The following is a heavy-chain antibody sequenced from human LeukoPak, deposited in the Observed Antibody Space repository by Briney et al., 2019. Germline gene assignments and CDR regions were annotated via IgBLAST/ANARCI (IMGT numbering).Heavy chain of an antibody. Sequence: SETLSLTCTASGGSISSYYWSWIRQPPGKGLEWIGYIYYSGSTNYNPSLKSRVTISVDTSKNQFSLKLSSVTAADTAVYYCARYAVRGVYYSMDVWGQGTTVTVSS. CDR2: IYYSGST. J-gene: IGHJ6*02. D-gene: IGHD3-10*01. CDR1: GGSISSYY. V-gene: IGHV4-59*01. CDR3: ARYAVRGVYYSMDV.